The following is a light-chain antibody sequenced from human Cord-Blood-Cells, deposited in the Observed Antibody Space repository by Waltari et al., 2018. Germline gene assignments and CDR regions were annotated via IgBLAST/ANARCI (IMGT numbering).Light chain of an antibody. V-gene: IGLV2-23*01. CDR1: SSDVGSYNL. J-gene: IGLJ2*01. CDR3: CSYAGSRLV. Sequence: QSALTQPASVSGSPGQSITISCTGTSSDVGSYNLVSWYQQHPGKAPKLMIYEGSKRPSGVSNRFSGSKSGNTAFLTISGLQAEDEADYYCCSYAGSRLVFGGGTKLTVL. CDR2: EGS.